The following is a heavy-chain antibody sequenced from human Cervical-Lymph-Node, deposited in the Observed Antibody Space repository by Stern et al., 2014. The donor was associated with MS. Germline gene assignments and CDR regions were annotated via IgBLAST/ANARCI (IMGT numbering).Heavy chain of an antibody. J-gene: IGHJ4*02. Sequence: VQLLESGPGLVKPSQTLSLTCTVSGGSISGTTYYWSWIRQHPGKGLEWIGYIYYTGRTYYNPSLTSRLTMSVDTSSNQFFLRLSSVTAADTAVYYCARGTASFDSWGQGTPITVSS. CDR1: GGSISGTTYY. V-gene: IGHV4-31*03. D-gene: IGHD2-21*02. CDR2: IYYTGRT. CDR3: ARGTASFDS.